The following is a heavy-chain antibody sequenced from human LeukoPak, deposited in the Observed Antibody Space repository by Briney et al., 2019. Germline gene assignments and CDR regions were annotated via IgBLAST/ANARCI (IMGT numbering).Heavy chain of an antibody. J-gene: IGHJ6*02. CDR3: ARDLPENCSGGSCYPVSMDV. CDR2: IIPILGIA. D-gene: IGHD2-15*01. V-gene: IGHV1-69*04. Sequence: SVKVSCKASGGTFSSYAISWVRQAPGQGLEWMGRIIPILGIANYAQKFQGRVTITADKSTSTAYVELSSLRSEDTAVYYCARDLPENCSGGSCYPVSMDVWGQGTTVTVSS. CDR1: GGTFSSYA.